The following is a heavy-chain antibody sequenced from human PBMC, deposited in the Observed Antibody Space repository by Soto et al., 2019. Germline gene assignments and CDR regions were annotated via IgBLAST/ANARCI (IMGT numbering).Heavy chain of an antibody. V-gene: IGHV3-48*04. J-gene: IGHJ5*02. CDR2: ISSSSSTI. Sequence: EVQLVESGGGLVQPGGSLRLSCAASGFTFSSYSMNWVRQAPGKGLEWVSYISSSSSTIYYADSVKGRFTISRDNAKNSLYLQMNSLRAEDTAVYYCARGMIIAANWFDPWGQGTLVTVSS. CDR3: ARGMIIAANWFDP. D-gene: IGHD6-13*01. CDR1: GFTFSSYS.